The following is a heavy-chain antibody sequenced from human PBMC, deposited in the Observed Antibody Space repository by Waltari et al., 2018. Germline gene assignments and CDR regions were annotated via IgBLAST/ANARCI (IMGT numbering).Heavy chain of an antibody. J-gene: IGHJ3*02. CDR2: IRGSGGST. V-gene: IGHV3-23*01. CDR1: GFTFSSYA. Sequence: EVQLLESGGGLVQPGGSLRLSCAASGFTFSSYAMSWVRQAPGKGREWVSAIRGSGGSTYYADSVKGRFTISRDNSKNTLYLQMNSLRAEDTAVYYCAKAGGWHDAFDIWGQGTMVTVSS. CDR3: AKAGGWHDAFDI. D-gene: IGHD1-26*01.